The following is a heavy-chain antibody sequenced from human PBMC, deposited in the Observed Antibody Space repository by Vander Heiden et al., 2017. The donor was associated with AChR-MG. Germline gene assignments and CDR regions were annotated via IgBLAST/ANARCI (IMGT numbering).Heavy chain of an antibody. V-gene: IGHV3-9*01. CDR1: ASPFDDYA. J-gene: IGHJ4*02. Sequence: EVQLVESGGGLVLPGSSLRLSSAASASPFDDYAMHWVRQAPGKGLGLVSGIGWSSGNLGYADSVKGRFTISRDSAKNSLYLQMNSLRAEDTAFYYCAKDYSSGWTVLDYWGQGTLVTVSS. CDR3: AKDYSSGWTVLDY. CDR2: IGWSSGNL. D-gene: IGHD6-19*01.